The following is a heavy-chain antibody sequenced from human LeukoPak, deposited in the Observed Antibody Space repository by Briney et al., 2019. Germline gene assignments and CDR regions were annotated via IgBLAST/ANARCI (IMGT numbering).Heavy chain of an antibody. Sequence: GASVKVSCKASGYTFTGYYLHWVRQAPGQGLEWMGWINPNTGGTNYAQEFQGRVTMTRDTSISTDYMELSRLRSDDTAVYYCARDSRVASPSLGYWGQGTLVTVSS. D-gene: IGHD3-3*02. CDR2: INPNTGGT. CDR1: GYTFTGYY. CDR3: ARDSRVASPSLGY. V-gene: IGHV1-2*02. J-gene: IGHJ4*02.